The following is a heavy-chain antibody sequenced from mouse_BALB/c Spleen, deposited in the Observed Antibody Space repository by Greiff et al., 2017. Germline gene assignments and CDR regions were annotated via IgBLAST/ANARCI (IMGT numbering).Heavy chain of an antibody. CDR3: ARHDGNYRDWYFDV. V-gene: IGHV5-6*01. D-gene: IGHD2-1*01. Sequence: EVHLVESGGDLVKPGGSLKLSCAASGFTFSSYGMSWVRQTPDKRLEWVATISSGGSYTYYPDSVKGRFTISRDNAKNTLYLQMSSLKSEDTAMYYCARHDGNYRDWYFDVWGAGTTVTVSS. CDR1: GFTFSSYG. CDR2: ISSGGSYT. J-gene: IGHJ1*01.